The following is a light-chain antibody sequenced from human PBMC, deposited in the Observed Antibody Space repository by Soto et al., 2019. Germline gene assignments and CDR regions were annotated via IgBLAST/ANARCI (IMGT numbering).Light chain of an antibody. Sequence: DIQMTRSPAALSASVGDRVTITWRANQDINSYLAWYQQKPGKAPKLLIYTASTLQSGVPSRFSGSGSGTEFTLTITSLQPEDFAAYYCQQLYTYPLTFGGGTKVDIK. J-gene: IGKJ4*01. CDR1: QDINSY. V-gene: IGKV1-9*01. CDR3: QQLYTYPLT. CDR2: TAS.